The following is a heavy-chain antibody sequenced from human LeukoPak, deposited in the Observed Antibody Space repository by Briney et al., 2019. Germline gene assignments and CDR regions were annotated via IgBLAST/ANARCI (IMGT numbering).Heavy chain of an antibody. V-gene: IGHV1-18*01. CDR1: GYTFTSYG. J-gene: IGHJ6*03. CDR3: ARTNSYCSSTSCYRGYYYYYYMDV. Sequence: ASVKVSCKASGYTFTSYGISWVRQAPGQGFEWMGWISAYNGNTNYAQKLQGRVTMTTDTSTSTAYMELRSLRSDDTAVYYCARTNSYCSSTSCYRGYYYYYYMDVWGKGTTVTVSS. D-gene: IGHD2-2*01. CDR2: ISAYNGNT.